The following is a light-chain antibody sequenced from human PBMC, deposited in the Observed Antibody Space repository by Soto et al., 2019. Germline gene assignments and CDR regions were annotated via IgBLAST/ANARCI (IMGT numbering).Light chain of an antibody. J-gene: IGLJ2*01. CDR3: SSYTSRNTLI. CDR1: SSDVGGYNY. V-gene: IGLV2-14*01. Sequence: QSVLTQPVSVSGSPGQFITISCTGTSSDVGGYNYVSWYQQHPGKVPKLLIYDVSNRPSGVSDRFSGSKSGNTATLAISGLQAEDEADYYCSSYTSRNTLIFGGGTKLTVL. CDR2: DVS.